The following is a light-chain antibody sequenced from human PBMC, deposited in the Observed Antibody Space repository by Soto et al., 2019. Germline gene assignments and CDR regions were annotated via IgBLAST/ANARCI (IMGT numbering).Light chain of an antibody. V-gene: IGLV2-11*01. CDR2: DVS. CDR1: RSDVGGYNY. Sequence: QSVRTHPRSVSGPPGQSVTISCTGSRSDVGGYNYVSWYQQHPGKAPKLMIYDVSKRPSGVPGRFSGSKSGNTASLTISGLQAEDEADYYCCSYGGGHTPLVFGGGTKVTVL. J-gene: IGLJ2*01. CDR3: CSYGGGHTPLV.